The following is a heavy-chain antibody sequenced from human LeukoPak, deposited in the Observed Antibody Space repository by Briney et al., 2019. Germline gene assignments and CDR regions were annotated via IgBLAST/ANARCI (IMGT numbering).Heavy chain of an antibody. Sequence: GGSLRLSCAASGFSFSTSTMNWVRQAPGKGLEWVSSIGSKGLGKYYVDSVRGRFTISRDNDKNSLFLQMNSLRAEDTSVYYCVRGDSRDYWGQGTQVTVSS. CDR2: IGSKGLGK. CDR3: VRGDSRDY. V-gene: IGHV3-21*01. CDR1: GFSFSTST. D-gene: IGHD6-13*01. J-gene: IGHJ4*02.